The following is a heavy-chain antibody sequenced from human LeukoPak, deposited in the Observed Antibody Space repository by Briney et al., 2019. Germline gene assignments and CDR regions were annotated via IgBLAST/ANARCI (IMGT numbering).Heavy chain of an antibody. V-gene: IGHV1-69*01. D-gene: IGHD6-19*01. CDR1: GGTFISYA. Sequence: ASVKVSCKASGGTFISYAISWVRQAPGQGLEWMGGIIPIFGTANYAQKFQGRVTITADESTSTAYMELSSLRSEDTAVYYCARVHPYGSGWLGYFDYWGQGTLVTVSS. J-gene: IGHJ4*02. CDR2: IIPIFGTA. CDR3: ARVHPYGSGWLGYFDY.